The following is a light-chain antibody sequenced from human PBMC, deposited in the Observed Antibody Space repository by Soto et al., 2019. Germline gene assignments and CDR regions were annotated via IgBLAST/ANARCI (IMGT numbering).Light chain of an antibody. CDR3: QHYNSYSEA. V-gene: IGKV1-5*01. Sequence: DIQMTQSPSSLSASVGDRVTITCRASQSISSWLAWYQQKPGKAPKLLIYDASSLESGVPSRFSGSGSGTDFTLTIRSLQPDDFATYYCQHYNSYSEAFGQGTKVDI. CDR2: DAS. CDR1: QSISSW. J-gene: IGKJ1*01.